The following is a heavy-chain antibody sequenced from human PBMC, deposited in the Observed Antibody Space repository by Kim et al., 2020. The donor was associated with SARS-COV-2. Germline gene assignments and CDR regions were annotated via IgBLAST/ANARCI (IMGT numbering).Heavy chain of an antibody. Sequence: GGSLRLSCAASGFTFSSYAMHWVRQAPGKGLEWVAVISYDGSNKYYADSVKGRFTISRDNSKNTLYLQMNSLRAEDTAVYYCARDRSGAFDIWGQGTMVTVSS. J-gene: IGHJ3*02. D-gene: IGHD1-26*01. CDR3: ARDRSGAFDI. CDR2: ISYDGSNK. V-gene: IGHV3-30*04. CDR1: GFTFSSYA.